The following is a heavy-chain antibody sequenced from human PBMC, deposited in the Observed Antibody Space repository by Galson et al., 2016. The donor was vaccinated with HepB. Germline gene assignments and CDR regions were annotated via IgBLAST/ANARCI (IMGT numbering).Heavy chain of an antibody. V-gene: IGHV4-61*01. D-gene: IGHD6-6*01. J-gene: IGHJ4*02. CDR2: ISSGGST. CDR3: TREAPSITARRALFDF. Sequence: ETLSLTCTVSGGSVSSGIFYWSWLRQSPGKGLEWIGYISSGGSTDYNHSPKSRVTISVDTSKNQFSLKLRSVTSVDTAVYYCTREAPSITARRALFDFWGQGTLVTVSS. CDR1: GGSVSSGIFY.